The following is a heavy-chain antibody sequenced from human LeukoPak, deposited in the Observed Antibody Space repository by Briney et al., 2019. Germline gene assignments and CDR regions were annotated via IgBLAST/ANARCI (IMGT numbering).Heavy chain of an antibody. CDR3: ARDRAHYDFWSGYDAFDI. Sequence: GGSLRLSCAASGFTFSSYSMNWVRQAPGKGLEWVSSISSSSSYIYYADSVKGRFTISRDNAKNSLYLQMNSLRAEDTAVYYCARDRAHYDFWSGYDAFDIWGQGTMVTVSS. V-gene: IGHV3-21*01. CDR1: GFTFSSYS. J-gene: IGHJ3*02. CDR2: ISSSSSYI. D-gene: IGHD3-3*01.